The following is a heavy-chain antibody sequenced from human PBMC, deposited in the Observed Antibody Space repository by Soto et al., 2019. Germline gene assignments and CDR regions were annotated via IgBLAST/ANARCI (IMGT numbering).Heavy chain of an antibody. Sequence: QVQLVESGGGVVQPGRSPRLSCAASGFTFSSYGMHWVRQAPGKGLEWVAVISYDGSNKYYADSVKGRFTISRDNSKNTLYLQMNSLRAEDTAVYYCAKGRGYSGSPPDFWGQGTLVTVSS. V-gene: IGHV3-30*18. D-gene: IGHD5-12*01. CDR2: ISYDGSNK. CDR3: AKGRGYSGSPPDF. J-gene: IGHJ4*02. CDR1: GFTFSSYG.